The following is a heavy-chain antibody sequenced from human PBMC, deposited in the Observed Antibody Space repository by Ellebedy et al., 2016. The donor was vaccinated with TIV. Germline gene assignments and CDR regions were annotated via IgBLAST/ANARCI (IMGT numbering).Heavy chain of an antibody. Sequence: GESLNISCAASGFTVSASYMYWVRQAPGKGLEWVSLLYRGDKPYYAESVKGRFTVSRDDSKDTLDLQMNSLRADDTAVYYCARTDCSGGSCYSFFQYWGQGTPVTVSS. CDR1: GFTVSASY. V-gene: IGHV3-53*01. J-gene: IGHJ1*01. CDR2: LYRGDKP. CDR3: ARTDCSGGSCYSFFQY. D-gene: IGHD2-15*01.